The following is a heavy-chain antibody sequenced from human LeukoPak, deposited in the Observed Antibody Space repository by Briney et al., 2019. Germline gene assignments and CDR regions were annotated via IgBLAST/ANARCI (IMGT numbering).Heavy chain of an antibody. D-gene: IGHD6-13*01. J-gene: IGHJ6*03. CDR2: FDPEDGET. Sequence: ASVKVSCKVSGYTLTELSMHWVRQAPGKGLEWMGGFDPEDGETIYAQKFQGRVTMTEDTSTDTAYMELSSLRSEDTAVYYCATVPFRVAAVYRHGYYMDVWGKGTTVTVSS. CDR1: GYTLTELS. V-gene: IGHV1-24*01. CDR3: ATVPFRVAAVYRHGYYMDV.